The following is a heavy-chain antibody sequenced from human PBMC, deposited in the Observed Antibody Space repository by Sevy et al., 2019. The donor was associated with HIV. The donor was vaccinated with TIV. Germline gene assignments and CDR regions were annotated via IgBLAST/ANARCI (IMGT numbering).Heavy chain of an antibody. CDR3: AREFRSFYNYFDY. J-gene: IGHJ4*02. V-gene: IGHV4-38-2*02. Sequence: SETLSLTCDVSGDSISSGLYWGWIRQSSGKGLEWIGSVDRSGNTYDKASFKSRTSLSVDTSKNQLSLKLKAVTAADTGVYYCAREFRSFYNYFDYWGQGILVTVSS. D-gene: IGHD6-13*01. CDR2: VDRSGNT. CDR1: GDSISSGLY.